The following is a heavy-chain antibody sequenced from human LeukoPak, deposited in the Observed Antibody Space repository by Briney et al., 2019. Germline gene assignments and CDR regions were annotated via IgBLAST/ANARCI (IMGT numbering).Heavy chain of an antibody. D-gene: IGHD3-16*01. Sequence: GSSVKVSCKASGGTFSSYAISWVRQAPGQGLEWMGGIIPIFGTANCAQKFQGRVTITADESTSTAYMELSSLRSEDTAVYYCAKGTISPIMITFGGAFDYWGQGTLVTVSS. V-gene: IGHV1-69*01. CDR1: GGTFSSYA. CDR3: AKGTISPIMITFGGAFDY. CDR2: IIPIFGTA. J-gene: IGHJ4*02.